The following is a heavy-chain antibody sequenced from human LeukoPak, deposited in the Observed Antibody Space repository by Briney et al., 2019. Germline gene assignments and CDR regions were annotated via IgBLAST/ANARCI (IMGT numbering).Heavy chain of an antibody. V-gene: IGHV1-18*01. D-gene: IGHD3-22*01. J-gene: IGHJ4*02. CDR2: ISAYSGNT. CDR3: AISQGSYYDTSGYLGGDY. Sequence: ALVKVSCKASGYTFSNYGIFWVRQAPGQGLEWMGWISAYSGNTNYAQKLQGRVTMTTETSTSTAYMELESLRSDDTAVYYCAISQGSYYDTSGYLGGDYWGQGTLVTVSS. CDR1: GYTFSNYG.